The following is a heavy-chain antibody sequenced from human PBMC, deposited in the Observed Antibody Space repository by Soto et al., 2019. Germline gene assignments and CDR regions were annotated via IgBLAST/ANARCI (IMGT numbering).Heavy chain of an antibody. CDR3: VRLIGNSWLDF. D-gene: IGHD1-26*01. J-gene: IGHJ5*01. CDR1: GFTFSSYA. CDR2: ISYDGSNK. V-gene: IGHV3-30-3*01. Sequence: PGGSLRLSCAASGFTFSSYAMHWVRQAPGKGLEWVALISYDGSNKYFADSVKSRITINPDTSKNQFSLHLNSVTPEGTAVYYCVRLIGNSWLDFWGQGTLVTVSS.